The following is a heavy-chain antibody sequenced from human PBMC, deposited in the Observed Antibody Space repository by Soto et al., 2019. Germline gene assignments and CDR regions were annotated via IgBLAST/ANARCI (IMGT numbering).Heavy chain of an antibody. CDR1: GYTFTNFA. Sequence: QVQLVQSGAEVKKPGASVKVSCQTSGYTFTNFAINWVRQAPGQGLEWMGWINTYNGNTAYSQRLQGRVSMTTDTSTTTAYMELRSLRTDDTAVYHRAPVAGLNFYSYYNMDVWCKGTTVTVCS. D-gene: IGHD6-19*01. CDR2: INTYNGNT. J-gene: IGHJ6*03. V-gene: IGHV1-18*01. CDR3: APVAGLNFYSYYNMDV.